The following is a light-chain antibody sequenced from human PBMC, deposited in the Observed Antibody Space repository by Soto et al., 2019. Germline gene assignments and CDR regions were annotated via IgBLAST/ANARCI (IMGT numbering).Light chain of an antibody. CDR2: GNY. CDR3: QAYDRSQSGSV. CDR1: TSNIGDYD. V-gene: IGLV1-40*01. J-gene: IGLJ3*02. Sequence: QSVLTQPPSVSGAPGQRVTISCAGSTSNIGDYDVHWYQQLPGTAPKLLIYGNYNRPSGVPDRFSGSKSGTSASLAITGLQAEDEADYYCQAYDRSQSGSVFGGGTKLTVL.